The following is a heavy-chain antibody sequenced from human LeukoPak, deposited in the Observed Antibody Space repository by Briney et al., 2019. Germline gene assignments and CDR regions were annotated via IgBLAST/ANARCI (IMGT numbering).Heavy chain of an antibody. Sequence: SETLSLTCTVSGGSISSYYWSWIRQPPGKGLEWIGYIYYSGSTNYNPSLKSRVTISVDTSKNQFSLKLSSVTAADTAVYYCARQGYCSDGSCPHYYYYYYMDVWGKGTTVTVSS. J-gene: IGHJ6*03. D-gene: IGHD2-15*01. CDR1: GGSISSYY. CDR3: ARQGYCSDGSCPHYYYYYYMDV. V-gene: IGHV4-59*08. CDR2: IYYSGST.